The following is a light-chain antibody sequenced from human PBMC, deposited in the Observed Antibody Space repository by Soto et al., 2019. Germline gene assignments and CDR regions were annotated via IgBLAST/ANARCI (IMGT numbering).Light chain of an antibody. CDR3: CSYAGQSTFLYV. V-gene: IGLV2-23*02. CDR2: EDT. J-gene: IGLJ1*01. Sequence: QSALTQPASVSGSPGQSITISCTGTSSDVGSYNLVSWFQQCPGTAPKLLIFEDTKRPSGISNRFSGSKSGNTASLTISGLQAEDEADYYCCSYAGQSTFLYVFGTGTQLTVL. CDR1: SSDVGSYNL.